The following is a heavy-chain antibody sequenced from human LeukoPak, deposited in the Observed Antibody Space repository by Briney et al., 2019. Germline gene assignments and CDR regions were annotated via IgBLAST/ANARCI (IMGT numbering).Heavy chain of an antibody. Sequence: PGGSLRLSCAASGFTFSSYEMNWVRLAPGKGLEWVSYISSSGSTIYYADSVKGRFTISRDNAKNSLYLQMNSLRAEDTAVYYCPRSFLKYYYDSSGLFDYWGQGTLVTVSS. CDR3: PRSFLKYYYDSSGLFDY. J-gene: IGHJ4*02. D-gene: IGHD3-22*01. V-gene: IGHV3-48*03. CDR2: ISSSGSTI. CDR1: GFTFSSYE.